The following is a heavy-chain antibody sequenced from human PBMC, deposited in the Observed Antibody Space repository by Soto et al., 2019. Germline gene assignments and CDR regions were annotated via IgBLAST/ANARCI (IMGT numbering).Heavy chain of an antibody. V-gene: IGHV1-2*04. D-gene: IGHD3-22*01. CDR1: GYTFTGYY. CDR3: AREDRYDSSGYYSSTFDY. J-gene: IGHJ4*01. CDR2: INPNSGGT. Sequence: ASVKVSCKASGYTFTGYYMDWVRQAPGQGLEWMGWINPNSGGTNYAQKFQGWVTMTRDTSISTAYMELSRLRSDDTAVYYCAREDRYDSSGYYSSTFDYWGHVTLVTVSS.